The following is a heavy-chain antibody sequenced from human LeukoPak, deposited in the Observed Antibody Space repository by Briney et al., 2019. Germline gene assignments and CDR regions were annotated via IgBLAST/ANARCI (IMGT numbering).Heavy chain of an antibody. CDR3: AELGITMIGGV. CDR1: GFTFSSYE. V-gene: IGHV3-48*03. Sequence: GGSLRLSCAASGFTFSSYEMNWVRQAPGKGLEWVSYISTSGSMVYYADSVKGRFTISRDNAKNSLYLQMNSLRAEDTAVYYCAELGITMIGGVWGKGTTVTISS. CDR2: ISTSGSMV. J-gene: IGHJ6*04. D-gene: IGHD3-10*02.